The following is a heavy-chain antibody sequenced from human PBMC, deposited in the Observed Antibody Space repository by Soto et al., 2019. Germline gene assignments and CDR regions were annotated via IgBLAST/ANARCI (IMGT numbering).Heavy chain of an antibody. CDR3: ARDGGYCSGGSCPQYYYYGMDV. CDR1: GGSISSYY. Sequence: SETLSLTCTVSGGSISSYYWSWIRQPPGKGLEWIGYIYYSGSTNYNPSLKSRVTTSVDTSKTQFSLKLSSVTAADTAVYYCARDGGYCSGGSCPQYYYYGMDVWGQGTTVTVSS. D-gene: IGHD2-15*01. CDR2: IYYSGST. J-gene: IGHJ6*02. V-gene: IGHV4-59*01.